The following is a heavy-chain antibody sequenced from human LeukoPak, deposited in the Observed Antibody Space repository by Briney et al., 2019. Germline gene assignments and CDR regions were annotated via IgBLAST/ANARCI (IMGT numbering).Heavy chain of an antibody. CDR1: GYTFTGYY. V-gene: IGHV1-2*02. Sequence: ASVNVSCKASGYTFTGYYMHWVRQAPGQGLEWMGWINPNSGGTNYAQKFQGRVTMTRDTSISTAYMELSRLRSDDTAVYYCARGVYYYDSSGYPGGNYFDHWGQGTLVTVSS. CDR2: INPNSGGT. CDR3: ARGVYYYDSSGYPGGNYFDH. J-gene: IGHJ4*02. D-gene: IGHD3-22*01.